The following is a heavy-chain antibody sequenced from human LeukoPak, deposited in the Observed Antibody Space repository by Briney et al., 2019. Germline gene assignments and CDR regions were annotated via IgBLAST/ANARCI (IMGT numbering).Heavy chain of an antibody. V-gene: IGHV4-31*03. CDR2: IYYSGST. Sequence: PPETLSLTCTVSGGSISSGGYYWSWLRQHPGRGLGWIGYIYYSGSTYYNPSLKSRVTISVDTSKNQFSLKLSSVTAADTAVYYCARVYYYDRAFDIWGQGTMVTVSS. CDR1: GGSISSGGYY. J-gene: IGHJ3*02. D-gene: IGHD3-22*01. CDR3: ARVYYYDRAFDI.